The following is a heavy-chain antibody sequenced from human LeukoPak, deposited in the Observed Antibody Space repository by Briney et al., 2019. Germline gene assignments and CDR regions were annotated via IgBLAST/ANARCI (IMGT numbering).Heavy chain of an antibody. CDR1: GYTFTSYG. CDR2: ISAYNGNT. J-gene: IGHJ4*02. V-gene: IGHV1-18*01. Sequence: ASVKVSCKASGYTFTSYGISWVRQAPGQGLEWMGWISAYNGNTNYAQKLQGGVTMTTDTSTSTAYMELRSLRSDDTAVYYCARNRYDSSGYYCDYWGQGTLVTVSS. CDR3: ARNRYDSSGYYCDY. D-gene: IGHD3-22*01.